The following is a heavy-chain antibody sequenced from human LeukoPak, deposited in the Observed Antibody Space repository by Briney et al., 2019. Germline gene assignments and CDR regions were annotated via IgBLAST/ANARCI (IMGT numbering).Heavy chain of an antibody. Sequence: GASVKVSCKASGYTFTGYYMHWVRQAPGQGLEWMGWINPNSGGTNYAQKFQGRVTMTRDTSISTAYMELSRLRSDDTAVYYCARDKYYYDSSGEFDYWGQGTLVTVSS. CDR2: INPNSGGT. V-gene: IGHV1-2*02. CDR3: ARDKYYYDSSGEFDY. J-gene: IGHJ4*02. CDR1: GYTFTGYY. D-gene: IGHD3-22*01.